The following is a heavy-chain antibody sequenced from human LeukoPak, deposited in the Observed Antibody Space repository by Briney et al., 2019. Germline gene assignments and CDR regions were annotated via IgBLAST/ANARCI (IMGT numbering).Heavy chain of an antibody. CDR1: GYTFTGYS. CDR3: ARAPRGFCSGGSCFDF. Sequence: ASVKVSCKASGYTFTGYSIHWVRQAPGQGLEWMGWIDPNSGGSNSAQKFQGRVTMTRDTSISTAYMELSRLRSDDTAVYYCARAPRGFCSGGSCFDFWGQGTLVTVSS. CDR2: IDPNSGGS. D-gene: IGHD2-15*01. V-gene: IGHV1-2*02. J-gene: IGHJ4*02.